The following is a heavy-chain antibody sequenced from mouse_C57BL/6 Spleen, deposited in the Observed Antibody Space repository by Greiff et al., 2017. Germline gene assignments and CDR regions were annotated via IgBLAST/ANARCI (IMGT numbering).Heavy chain of an antibody. CDR1: GFNIKDYY. V-gene: IGHV14-2*01. J-gene: IGHJ1*03. D-gene: IGHD1-1*01. CDR2: IDPEHGET. Sequence: VQLQQSGAELVKPGASVKLSCTASGFNIKDYYMHWVKQRTEQGLEWIGRIDPEHGETKYAPKFQGKATITADTSSNTAYLQLSSLTSEDTAVYYCARSGYGSSYWYFDVWGTGTTVTVSS. CDR3: ARSGYGSSYWYFDV.